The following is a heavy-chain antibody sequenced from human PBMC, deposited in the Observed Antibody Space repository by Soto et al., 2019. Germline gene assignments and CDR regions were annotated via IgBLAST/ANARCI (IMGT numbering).Heavy chain of an antibody. D-gene: IGHD3-3*01. Sequence: QLQLVQSGGEVKKPGASVKVSCKASGYTFNRYDINWVRQAPGQGLEWMGWISTYNGNTQYAQSLQGRVTMTTDTSTATGYMELRSLRSAGTAIYYCARAPTLFGVVVIPTPFDLWGQGTLVTVSS. CDR1: GYTFNRYD. J-gene: IGHJ5*02. CDR3: ARAPTLFGVVVIPTPFDL. V-gene: IGHV1-18*04. CDR2: ISTYNGNT.